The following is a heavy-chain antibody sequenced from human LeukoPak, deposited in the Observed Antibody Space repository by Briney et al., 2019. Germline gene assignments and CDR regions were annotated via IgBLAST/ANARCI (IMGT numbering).Heavy chain of an antibody. CDR1: GFSFSDSW. CDR2: IDKDGSVR. Sequence: GGSLRLSCVASGFSFSDSWMSWVRQAPGKGLEWVADIDKDGSVRDYVDPVKGRFTISRDNAKNSLYLQMDSLRAEDTAVYYCATYTNWVAGDVWGQGTTVSVSS. J-gene: IGHJ6*02. V-gene: IGHV3-7*01. D-gene: IGHD7-27*01. CDR3: ATYTNWVAGDV.